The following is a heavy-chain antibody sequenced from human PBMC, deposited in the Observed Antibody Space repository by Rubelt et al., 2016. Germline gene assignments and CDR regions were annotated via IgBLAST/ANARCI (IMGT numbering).Heavy chain of an antibody. V-gene: IGHV3-30*04. CDR3: ASASGTVTIP. CDR2: ISYDGSNK. Sequence: LHWVRQAPGKGLEWVAVISYDGSNKYYADSVKGRFTISRDNAKNSLYLQMNSLRAEDTAVYYCASASGTVTIPWGQGTLVTVSS. D-gene: IGHD4-17*01. J-gene: IGHJ5*02.